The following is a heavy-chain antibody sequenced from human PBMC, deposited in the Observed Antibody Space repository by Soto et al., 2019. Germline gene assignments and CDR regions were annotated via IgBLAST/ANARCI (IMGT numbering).Heavy chain of an antibody. D-gene: IGHD6-6*01. CDR1: GGTFRGYV. CDR2: FVPLFGTT. Sequence: QLVKSGSEVKKPGSSVKVSCQASGGTFRGYVVTWVRQAPGQGLEWMGEFVPLFGTTNYAQRCSGRITITAEESTSTAYMELRTLLSDATPVHYCATHGLVVSSPPYFDNWGQGTLVTVSS. CDR3: ATHGLVVSSPPYFDN. V-gene: IGHV1-69*01. J-gene: IGHJ4*02.